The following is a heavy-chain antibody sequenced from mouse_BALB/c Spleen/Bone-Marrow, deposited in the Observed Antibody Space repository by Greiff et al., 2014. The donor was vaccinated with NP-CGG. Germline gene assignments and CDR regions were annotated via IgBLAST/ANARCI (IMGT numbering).Heavy chain of an antibody. CDR1: GFTFSSFG. CDR3: ARSGLRRNFDV. CDR2: ISSGSSTI. V-gene: IGHV5-17*02. J-gene: IGHJ1*01. D-gene: IGHD2-4*01. Sequence: VQLKESGGGLVQPGGSRKLSCAASGFTFSSFGMHWVRQAPEKGLEWVAYISSGSSTIYYADTVKGRFTISRDNPKNTLFLQMTSLRSEDTAMYYCARSGLRRNFDVWGAGTTVTVSS.